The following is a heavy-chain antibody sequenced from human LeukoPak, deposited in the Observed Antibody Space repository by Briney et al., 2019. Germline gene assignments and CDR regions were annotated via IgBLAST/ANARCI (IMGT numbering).Heavy chain of an antibody. V-gene: IGHV3-66*01. J-gene: IGHJ4*02. CDR1: GFTVGSNY. CDR3: ARGLYCSGCSDY. D-gene: IGHD6-19*01. Sequence: GGSLRLSCAASGFTVGSNYMSWVRQAPGKGLEWVSVIYSGGSTYYTDSVKGRFTISRDNSKNTLYLQMNSLRAEDTAVYYCARGLYCSGCSDYWGQGTLVTVSS. CDR2: IYSGGST.